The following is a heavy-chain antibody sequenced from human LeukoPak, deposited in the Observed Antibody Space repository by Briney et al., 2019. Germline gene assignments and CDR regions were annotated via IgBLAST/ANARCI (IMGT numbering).Heavy chain of an antibody. Sequence: PGGSLRLSCAASGFTFSSYSMNWVRQAPGKGLEWVSSISSSSSYIYYADSVKGRFTISRDNAKNSLYLQMNSLRAEDTAVYYCARDLFEWELANKGERGQGTLVTVSS. CDR3: ARDLFEWELANKGE. V-gene: IGHV3-21*01. D-gene: IGHD1-26*01. CDR2: ISSSSSYI. J-gene: IGHJ4*02. CDR1: GFTFSSYS.